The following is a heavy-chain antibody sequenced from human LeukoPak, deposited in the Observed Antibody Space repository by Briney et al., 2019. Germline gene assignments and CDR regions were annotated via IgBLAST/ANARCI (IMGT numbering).Heavy chain of an antibody. CDR2: ISYDGSNK. Sequence: PGGSLRLSCAASGFTFSSYAMHWVRQAPGKGLEWVAVISYDGSNKYYADSVKGRFTISRDNSKNTLYLQMNSLRAEDTAVYYCARDPLWPELYYFDYWGQGTLVTVSS. V-gene: IGHV3-30-3*01. J-gene: IGHJ4*02. D-gene: IGHD1-7*01. CDR3: ARDPLWPELYYFDY. CDR1: GFTFSSYA.